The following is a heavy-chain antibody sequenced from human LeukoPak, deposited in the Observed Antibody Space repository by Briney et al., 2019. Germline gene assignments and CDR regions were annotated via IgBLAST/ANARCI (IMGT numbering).Heavy chain of an antibody. D-gene: IGHD3-16*01. J-gene: IGHJ5*02. Sequence: SVKVSCKASGYTFTSYGISWVRQAPGQGLEWMGRIIPILGIANYAQKFQGRVTITADKSTSTAYMELSSLRSEDTAVYYCARDSSYYDYVWGSGNWFDPWGQGTLVTVSS. CDR3: ARDSSYYDYVWGSGNWFDP. CDR1: GYTFTSYG. V-gene: IGHV1-69*04. CDR2: IIPILGIA.